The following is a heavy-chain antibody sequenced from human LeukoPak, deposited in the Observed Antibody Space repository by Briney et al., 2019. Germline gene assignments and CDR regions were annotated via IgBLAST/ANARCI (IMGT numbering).Heavy chain of an antibody. Sequence: SVKVSCKASGGTFSTYSISWVRQAPGQGLEWMGGIIPMFGTANYAQKFQGRVTITADESTSTAYMELSSLRSEDTAVYYCATLRSQGDGYNPDYWGQGTLVTVSS. J-gene: IGHJ4*02. CDR2: IIPMFGTA. CDR1: GGTFSTYS. D-gene: IGHD5-24*01. CDR3: ATLRSQGDGYNPDY. V-gene: IGHV1-69*01.